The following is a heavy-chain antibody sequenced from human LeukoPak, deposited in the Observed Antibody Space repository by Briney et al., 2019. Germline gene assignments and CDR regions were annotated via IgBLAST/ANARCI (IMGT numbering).Heavy chain of an antibody. CDR1: GGSISSYY. J-gene: IGHJ4*02. CDR2: IYYSGST. V-gene: IGHV4-59*12. CDR3: ARDLLTGYYVGEFDY. D-gene: IGHD3-9*01. Sequence: PSETLSLTSTVSGGSISSYYWSWIRQHPGKGLEWIGYIYYSGSTYYNPSLKSRVTISVDTSKNQFSLKLSSVTAADTAVYYCARDLLTGYYVGEFDYWGQGTLVTVSS.